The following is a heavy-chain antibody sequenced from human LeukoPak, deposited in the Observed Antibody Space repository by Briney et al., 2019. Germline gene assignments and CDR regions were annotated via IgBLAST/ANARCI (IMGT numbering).Heavy chain of an antibody. D-gene: IGHD1-26*01. J-gene: IGHJ3*01. V-gene: IGHV4-31*03. CDR3: AGMEMGPTGGAFDV. CDR2: IYYSGST. Sequence: KPSQTLSLTCTVSGGSITSGGYYWSWIRQHPGKGLEWIGYIYYSGSTYYNPSLKRLTISIDTSKNQFSLKLSSVTAADTAVYYCAGMEMGPTGGAFDVWAQGIMVTVSS. CDR1: GGSITSGGYY.